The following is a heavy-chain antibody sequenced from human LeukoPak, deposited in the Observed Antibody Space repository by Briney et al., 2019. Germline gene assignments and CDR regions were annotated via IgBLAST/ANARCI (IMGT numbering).Heavy chain of an antibody. CDR3: ARVGYSYDIGLGAFDI. Sequence: PSETLSLTCTVSGGTVSSGSYYWSWIRQPPGKGLEWIGYIYYSGGTNYNPSLKSRVTISVDTSKNQFSLKLSSVTAADTAVYYCARVGYSYDIGLGAFDIWGQGTMVTVSS. CDR2: IYYSGGT. D-gene: IGHD5-18*01. V-gene: IGHV4-61*01. J-gene: IGHJ3*02. CDR1: GGTVSSGSYY.